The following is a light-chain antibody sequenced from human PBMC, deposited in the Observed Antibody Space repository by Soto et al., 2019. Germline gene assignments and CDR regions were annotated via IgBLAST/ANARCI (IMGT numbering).Light chain of an antibody. CDR3: QQTYSTPRGA. J-gene: IGKJ1*01. Sequence: SSLSASVGDRVTITCRASESISNNLNWYQQKPGKAPKLLIYAASTLQSGVPSRFSGGGSGTDFTLTIGSLQPEDFTTYYCQQTYSTPRGAFGQGTKVDIK. CDR2: AAS. CDR1: ESISNN. V-gene: IGKV1-39*01.